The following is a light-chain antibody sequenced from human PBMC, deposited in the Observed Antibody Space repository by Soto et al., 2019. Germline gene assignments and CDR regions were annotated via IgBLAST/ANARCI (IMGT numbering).Light chain of an antibody. J-gene: IGKJ2*01. Sequence: DIQMTQSPSTLSASVGDRVTLTCRASQSVSDWLARYQQKPEKAPKLLIYKASNLESGVPSRFSAIGSGTNFTFTISSRQLVVSPTFNGKHNNTFPPTPLGQGT. CDR1: QSVSDW. CDR3: KHNNTFPPTP. V-gene: IGKV1-5*03. CDR2: KAS.